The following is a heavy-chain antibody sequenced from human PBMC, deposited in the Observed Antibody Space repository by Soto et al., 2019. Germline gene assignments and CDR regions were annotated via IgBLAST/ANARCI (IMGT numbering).Heavy chain of an antibody. V-gene: IGHV3-21*01. CDR1: GFIFSGYS. CDR3: AKEGVENYYGFLGV. Sequence: PGGSLRLSCAASGFIFSGYSMNWVRQAPGKGLEWVSSIESSSTYIYYADSVKGRFTVSRDNAKNSQYLQMNSLRAEDTAVYYCAKEGVENYYGFLGVWGQGTLVTSPQ. D-gene: IGHD3-10*01. CDR2: IESSSTYI. J-gene: IGHJ4*02.